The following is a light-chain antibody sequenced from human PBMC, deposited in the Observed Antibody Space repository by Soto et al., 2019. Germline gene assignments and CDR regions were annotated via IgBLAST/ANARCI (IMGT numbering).Light chain of an antibody. CDR2: SNN. V-gene: IGLV1-44*01. CDR1: SSNIGTKT. CDR3: AAWDDSLYGVV. Sequence: QSVLTQPPSASGTPGQRVTISCSGSSSNIGTKTVSWYQQLPGTAPKLLIYSNNQRPSGVPDRFSGSKSGTSASLAITGLQSEDEGDFYCAAWDDSLYGVVFGGGTKRTVL. J-gene: IGLJ2*01.